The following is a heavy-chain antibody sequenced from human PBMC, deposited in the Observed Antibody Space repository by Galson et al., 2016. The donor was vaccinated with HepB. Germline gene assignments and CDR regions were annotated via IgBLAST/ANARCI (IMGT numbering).Heavy chain of an antibody. J-gene: IGHJ3*02. CDR2: IDPTDSYT. CDR1: GFSFTRFW. V-gene: IGHV5-10-1*01. D-gene: IGHD4-17*01. CDR3: ATSTGDFPSHGALDI. Sequence: QSGAEVTKPGESLRISCKGSGFSFTRFWITWVRQMPGKGLEWMGKIDPTDSYTNYSPSFQGHVTISADKSISTAYLQWNSLKAPDTAMYFCATSTGDFPSHGALDIGGQGTMVTVSS.